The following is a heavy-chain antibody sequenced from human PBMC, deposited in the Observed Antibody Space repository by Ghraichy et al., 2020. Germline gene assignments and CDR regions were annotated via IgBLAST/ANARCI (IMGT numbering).Heavy chain of an antibody. CDR1: GGSISSSSYY. D-gene: IGHD2-2*01. J-gene: IGHJ6*03. CDR3: ARVTYCSSTSCYDYYYMDV. V-gene: IGHV4-39*07. CDR2: IYYSGST. Sequence: ETLSLTCTVSGGSISSSSYYWGWIRQPPGKGLEWIGSIYYSGSTYYNPSLKSRVTISVDTSKNQFSLKLSSVTAADTAVYYCARVTYCSSTSCYDYYYMDVWGKGTTVTVSS.